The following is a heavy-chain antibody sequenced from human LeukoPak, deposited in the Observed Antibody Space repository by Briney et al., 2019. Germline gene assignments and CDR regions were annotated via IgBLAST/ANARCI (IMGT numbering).Heavy chain of an antibody. D-gene: IGHD5-12*01. Sequence: GGSLRLSCAASGFTFSSYGMHWVRQAPGKGLEWVAVISYDGSNKYYADSVKGRFTISRDNSKNTLYLQMNSLRAEDTAVYYCAKRDRGYETFDYWGQGTLVTVSS. J-gene: IGHJ4*02. CDR2: ISYDGSNK. CDR1: GFTFSSYG. V-gene: IGHV3-30*18. CDR3: AKRDRGYETFDY.